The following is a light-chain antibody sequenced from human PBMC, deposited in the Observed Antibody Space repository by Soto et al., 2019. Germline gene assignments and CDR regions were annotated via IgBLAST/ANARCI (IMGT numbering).Light chain of an antibody. V-gene: IGLV1-44*01. CDR2: NSN. CDR1: SSNIGSNP. J-gene: IGLJ3*02. Sequence: QSALTQPPSASGTPGQRVTISCSGSSSNIGSNPVNWYQQLPGTAPKLLIYNSNQRPSGVPDRFSGSKSGTSASLAISGLQPEDEADCYCAAWDDSLNGWVFGGGTKSPS. CDR3: AAWDDSLNGWV.